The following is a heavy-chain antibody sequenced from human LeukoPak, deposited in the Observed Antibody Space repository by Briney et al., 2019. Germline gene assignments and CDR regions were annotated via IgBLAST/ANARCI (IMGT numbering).Heavy chain of an antibody. J-gene: IGHJ4*02. CDR3: ARVLHKRNYDSSIYYGY. CDR1: GVTFSSYS. V-gene: IGHV3-48*01. CDR2: ISSSSTTI. Sequence: GGSLRLSCAASGVTFSSYSMNRVRPAPGKGLEWVSYISSSSTTIYYADSVKGRFTISRDNAKNSLYLQMNSLRAEDTAVYYCARVLHKRNYDSSIYYGYWGQGTLVTVSS. D-gene: IGHD3-22*01.